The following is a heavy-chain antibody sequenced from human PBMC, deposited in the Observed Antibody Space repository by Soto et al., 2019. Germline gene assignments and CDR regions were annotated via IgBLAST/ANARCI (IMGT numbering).Heavy chain of an antibody. CDR3: VGGRGWLPQV. V-gene: IGHV3-7*04. Sequence: GGSLRLSCAASGLTLGSFWMNWVRQAPGKGLEWVAIIKQDGTDTYYVDSAKGRFTISRDNAKNSLYLQMTNLRVDDTAVYFCVGGRGWLPQVWGQGTLVTVSS. D-gene: IGHD5-12*01. CDR2: IKQDGTDT. CDR1: GLTLGSFW. J-gene: IGHJ4*02.